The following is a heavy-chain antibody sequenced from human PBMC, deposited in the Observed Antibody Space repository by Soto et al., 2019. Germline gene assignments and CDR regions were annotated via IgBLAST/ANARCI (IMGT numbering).Heavy chain of an antibody. CDR3: ARTTAVPNTLRSRYFFDY. J-gene: IGHJ4*02. CDR1: GGSVSDKTYY. CDR2: VYYSGTT. V-gene: IGHV4-61*01. Sequence: SETQSLTCSVSGGSVSDKTYYWSWIRQPPGKRLEWIGYVYYSGTTNYNPSLKSRVTISVDLSKNRFSLRLSSVTTADTALYYCARTTAVPNTLRSRYFFDYWGQGTLVTVSS. D-gene: IGHD4-17*01.